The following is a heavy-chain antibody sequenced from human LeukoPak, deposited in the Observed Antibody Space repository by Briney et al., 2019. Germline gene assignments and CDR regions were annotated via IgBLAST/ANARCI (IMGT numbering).Heavy chain of an antibody. Sequence: SETLSLTCTVSGGSISSYYWSWIRQPAGKGLEWIGRIYTSVSTNYNPSLKSRVTMSVDTSRNQFSLKLSSVTAADTAVYYCARGVTIFGVVIIPARVWFDPWGQGTLVTVSS. CDR2: IYTSVST. J-gene: IGHJ5*02. V-gene: IGHV4-4*07. D-gene: IGHD3-3*01. CDR3: ARGVTIFGVVIIPARVWFDP. CDR1: GGSISSYY.